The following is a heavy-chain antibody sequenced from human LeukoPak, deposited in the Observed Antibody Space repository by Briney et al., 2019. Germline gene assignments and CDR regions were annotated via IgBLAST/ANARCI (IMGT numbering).Heavy chain of an antibody. CDR1: GFTFSSYG. V-gene: IGHV3-30*03. D-gene: IGHD6-19*01. CDR2: ISYDGSNK. J-gene: IGHJ4*02. Sequence: PGGSPRLSCAASGFTFSSYGMHWVRQAPGKGLEWVAVISYDGSNKYYADSVKGRFTISRDNSKNTLYLQMNSLRAEDTAVYYCARGIAVAGTVYWGQGTLVTVSS. CDR3: ARGIAVAGTVY.